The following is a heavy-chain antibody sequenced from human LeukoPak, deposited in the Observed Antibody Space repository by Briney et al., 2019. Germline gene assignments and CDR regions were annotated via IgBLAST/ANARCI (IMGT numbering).Heavy chain of an antibody. D-gene: IGHD5-18*01. CDR2: IYTSGST. J-gene: IGHJ3*02. V-gene: IGHV4-61*02. Sequence: SQTLSLTCTVSGGSISSGSYYWSWIRQPAGKGLEWIGRIYTSGSTNYNPSLKSRVTISVDTSKNQFSLKLSSVTAADTAVYYCARVGYSYGYRGGAFDIWGQGTMVTVSS. CDR1: GGSISSGSYY. CDR3: ARVGYSYGYRGGAFDI.